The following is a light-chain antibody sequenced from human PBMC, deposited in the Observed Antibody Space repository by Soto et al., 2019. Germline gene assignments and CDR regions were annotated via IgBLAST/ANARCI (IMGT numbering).Light chain of an antibody. V-gene: IGKV3-20*01. CDR2: DAS. CDR3: HQYGSSPFT. CDR1: QAISNN. Sequence: RVMTQSPVTLSVSPGERVTLSCRASQAISNNLAWYQQKPGQAPRLLIFDASTRATGVPDRFRGSGSGTDFTLTISRLEPEDFAVYYCHQYGSSPFTFGPGTRVNIK. J-gene: IGKJ3*01.